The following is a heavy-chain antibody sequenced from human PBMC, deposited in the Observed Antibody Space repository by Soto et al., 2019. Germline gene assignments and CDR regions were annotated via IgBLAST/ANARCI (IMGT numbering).Heavy chain of an antibody. V-gene: IGHV1-46*01. CDR3: ARDSCSGGSCYLGSGANWFDP. CDR1: GCTFTSYY. D-gene: IGHD2-15*01. CDR2: INPSGGST. J-gene: IGHJ5*02. Sequence: GASVKVSCKASGCTFTSYYMHWVRQAPGQGXEWMGIINPSGGSTSYAQKFQGRVTMTRDTSTSTVYMELSSLRSEDTAVYYCARDSCSGGSCYLGSGANWFDPWGQGTLVTVSS.